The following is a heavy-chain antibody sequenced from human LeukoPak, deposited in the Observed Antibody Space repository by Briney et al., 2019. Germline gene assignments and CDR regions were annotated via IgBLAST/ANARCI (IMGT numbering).Heavy chain of an antibody. CDR2: IYYSGST. CDR1: GGSISSYY. J-gene: IGHJ4*02. V-gene: IGHV4-59*12. CDR3: ARDRVRDTMVRGVIPFDY. D-gene: IGHD3-10*01. Sequence: SETLSLTCTVSGGSISSYYWSWIRQPPGKGLEWIGYIYYSGSTNYNPSLKSRVTMSVDTSKNQFSLKLSSVTAADTAVYYCARDRVRDTMVRGVIPFDYWGQGTLVTVSS.